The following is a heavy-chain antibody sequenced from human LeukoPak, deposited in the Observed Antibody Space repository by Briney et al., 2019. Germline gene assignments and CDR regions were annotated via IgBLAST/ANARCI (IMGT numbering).Heavy chain of an antibody. J-gene: IGHJ4*02. CDR2: IYHSGST. D-gene: IGHD3-22*01. Sequence: PSGTLSLTCAVSGVSISSGNWWSWVRQPPGKGLEWIGQIYHSGSTNYNPPLKSRVTISVDKSKNHFSLRLSSVTAADTAVYYCARENDSGYSLNYWGQGTLVTVSS. CDR3: ARENDSGYSLNY. V-gene: IGHV4-4*02. CDR1: GVSISSGNW.